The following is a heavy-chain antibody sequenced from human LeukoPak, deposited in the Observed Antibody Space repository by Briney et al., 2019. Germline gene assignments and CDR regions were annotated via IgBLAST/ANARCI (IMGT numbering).Heavy chain of an antibody. J-gene: IGHJ4*02. CDR1: GYTFTGYY. D-gene: IGHD5-18*01. Sequence: ASVKVSCKASGYTFTGYYMHWVRQAPGQGLEWMGWINPNSGGTNYAQKFQGRVTMTRDTSTSTAYMELSRLRSDDTAVYYCARDLHPPAYGYDSYWGQGTLVTVSS. CDR2: INPNSGGT. V-gene: IGHV1-2*02. CDR3: ARDLHPPAYGYDSY.